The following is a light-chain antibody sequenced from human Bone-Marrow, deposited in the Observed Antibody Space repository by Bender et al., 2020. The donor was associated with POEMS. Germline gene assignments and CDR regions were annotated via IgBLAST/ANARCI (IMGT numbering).Light chain of an antibody. J-gene: IGLJ2*01. Sequence: QSVLTQPPSVSAAPGQKVTISCSGSSSNMDNKDLSWYQQLPGKAPKLLIYDNDKRPSRIPDRFSGSKSGTSATLDITGLQTGDEAAYYCGTWDGGLSGGMIFGGGTELTVL. CDR3: GTWDGGLSGGMI. CDR1: SSNMDNKD. CDR2: DND. V-gene: IGLV1-51*01.